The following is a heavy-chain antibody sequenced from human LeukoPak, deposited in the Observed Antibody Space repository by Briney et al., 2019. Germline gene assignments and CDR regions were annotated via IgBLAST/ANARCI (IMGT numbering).Heavy chain of an antibody. V-gene: IGHV1-69*05. D-gene: IGHD3-10*01. CDR2: IIPIFGTA. J-gene: IGHJ4*02. Sequence: ASVNVSCKASGCTFSSYAISWGRQAPGQGLEWMRGIIPIFGTATYAQKFQGRVTITTDESTSTAYMELSSLRSEDTAVYYCARTWGGFDYWGQGTLVTVSS. CDR3: ARTWGGFDY. CDR1: GCTFSSYA.